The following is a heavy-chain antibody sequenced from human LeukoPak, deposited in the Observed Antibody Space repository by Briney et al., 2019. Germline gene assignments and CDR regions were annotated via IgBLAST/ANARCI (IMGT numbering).Heavy chain of an antibody. CDR1: GFTFSSYS. V-gene: IGHV3-21*04. D-gene: IGHD2-15*01. CDR2: ISSSSSYI. Sequence: PGGPLRLSCAASGFTFSSYSMNWVRQAPGKGLEWVSSISSSSSYIYYADSVKGRFTISRDNSKNTLYLQMNSLRAEDTAVYYCAKEDVGSGFDYWGQGTLVTVSS. J-gene: IGHJ4*02. CDR3: AKEDVGSGFDY.